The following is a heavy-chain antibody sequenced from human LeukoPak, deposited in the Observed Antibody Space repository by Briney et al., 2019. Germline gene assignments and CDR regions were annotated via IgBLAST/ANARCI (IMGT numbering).Heavy chain of an antibody. D-gene: IGHD3-10*02. Sequence: GGSLRLSCAASGFTFNTFGIHWVRQAPGKGLDWVAVISYDGSNKYYADSVKGRFTISRDNSKNTLYLQMNSLRAEDTAVYYCAELGITMIGGVWGKGTTVTISS. CDR3: AELGITMIGGV. V-gene: IGHV3-30*18. J-gene: IGHJ6*04. CDR2: ISYDGSNK. CDR1: GFTFNTFG.